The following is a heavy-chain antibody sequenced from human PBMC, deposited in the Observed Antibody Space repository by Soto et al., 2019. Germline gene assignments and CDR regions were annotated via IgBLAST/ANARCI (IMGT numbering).Heavy chain of an antibody. V-gene: IGHV1-18*01. D-gene: IGHD6-25*01. Sequence: QVQMVQSGPEVKKPGASVKVSCQASGYIFTNYDITWVRQAPGQGLEWVGWISAYNGNTHFAQKLQDRVTLTTDTTTSTAYMELSSLGSDDTAVYYCARGADGDYWGQATLVTVSS. CDR2: ISAYNGNT. CDR1: GYIFTNYD. CDR3: ARGADGDY. J-gene: IGHJ4*02.